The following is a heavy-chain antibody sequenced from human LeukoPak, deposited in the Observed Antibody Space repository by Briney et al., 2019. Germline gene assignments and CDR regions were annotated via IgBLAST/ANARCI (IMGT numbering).Heavy chain of an antibody. CDR1: GGSISSGSYY. CDR3: ARGTYSGYRTNYYYYGMDV. V-gene: IGHV4-61*02. J-gene: IGHJ6*02. D-gene: IGHD5-12*01. CDR2: IYTSGST. Sequence: PSETLSLTCTVSGGSISSGSYYWSWIRQPAGKGLEWIGRIYTSGSTNYNPSLKSRVTISVDTSKNQFSLKLSSVTAADTAVYYCARGTYSGYRTNYYYYGMDVWGQGTTVTVSS.